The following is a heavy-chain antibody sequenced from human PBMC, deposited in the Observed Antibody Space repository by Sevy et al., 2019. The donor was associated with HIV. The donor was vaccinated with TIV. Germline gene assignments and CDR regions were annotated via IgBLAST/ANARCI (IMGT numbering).Heavy chain of an antibody. CDR1: GVTFSSYG. J-gene: IGHJ6*02. V-gene: IGHV3-30*03. Sequence: GGSLRLSCAASGVTFSSYGIHWVRQAPGKGLEWVAVISYDGSEKNHAESMKGRFTISRDNSKNTLYLEMSSLRPEDTAVYYCAHSSGLYGYYYGTDVWGQGTTVTVSS. D-gene: IGHD3-3*01. CDR2: ISYDGSEK. CDR3: AHSSGLYGYYYGTDV.